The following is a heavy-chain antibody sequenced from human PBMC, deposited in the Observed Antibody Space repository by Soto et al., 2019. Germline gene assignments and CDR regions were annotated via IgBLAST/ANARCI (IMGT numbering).Heavy chain of an antibody. CDR3: ARAVVVTLYYYYGMDV. CDR2: IYPEGTT. V-gene: IGHV3-53*01. CDR1: GFTVSSNY. J-gene: IGHJ6*02. D-gene: IGHD3-22*01. Sequence: GSLRLSCAASGFTVSSNYMTWIRQSPEKGLEWVSVIYPEGTTHYADSVRGRFTISRDNSKNSLHLQMKSLRAEDTAVYYCARAVVVTLYYYYGMDVWGQGTTVTVSS.